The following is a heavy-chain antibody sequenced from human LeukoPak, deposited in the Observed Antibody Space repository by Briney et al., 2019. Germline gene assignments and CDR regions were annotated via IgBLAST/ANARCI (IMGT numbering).Heavy chain of an antibody. Sequence: ASVKVSCKASGYTFTGHYMNWVRLAPGQGLEWMGWINPTGGTTYAQKFQDRVTMTRDTSINTAYMELSGLRSDDTAVYYCARDLDWSSSHWGQGTLVTVSS. CDR3: ARDLDWSSSH. CDR1: GYTFTGHY. V-gene: IGHV1-2*02. J-gene: IGHJ4*02. D-gene: IGHD6-6*01. CDR2: INPTGGT.